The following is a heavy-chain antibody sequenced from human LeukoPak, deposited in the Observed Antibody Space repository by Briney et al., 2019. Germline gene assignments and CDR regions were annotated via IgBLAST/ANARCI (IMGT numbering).Heavy chain of an antibody. D-gene: IGHD6-13*01. J-gene: IGHJ5*02. CDR3: AREREAKLSSSWYAGKWFDP. CDR1: GFTFSSYA. V-gene: IGHV3-23*01. Sequence: PGGSLRLSCAASGFTFSSYAMSWVRQAPGKGLEWVSAISGSGGSTYYADSVKGRFTISRDNSKNTLYLQMNSLRAEDTAVYYCAREREAKLSSSWYAGKWFDPWGQGTLVTVSS. CDR2: ISGSGGST.